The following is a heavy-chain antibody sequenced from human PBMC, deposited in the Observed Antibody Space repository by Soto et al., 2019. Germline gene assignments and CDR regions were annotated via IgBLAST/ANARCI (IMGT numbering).Heavy chain of an antibody. CDR2: ISYDGSNK. CDR3: ARAGCDGGSCYTLVGLRYGMDG. Sequence: QVQLVESGGGVVQPGRSLRLSCAASGFTFSSYAMHWVRQAPGKGLEWVAVISYDGSNKYYADSVKGRFTNSRDNSKNTLYLQMNSLGAEDTAVYYCARAGCDGGSCYTLVGLRYGMDGWGQGTTVTVSS. V-gene: IGHV3-30-3*01. D-gene: IGHD2-15*01. J-gene: IGHJ6*02. CDR1: GFTFSSYA.